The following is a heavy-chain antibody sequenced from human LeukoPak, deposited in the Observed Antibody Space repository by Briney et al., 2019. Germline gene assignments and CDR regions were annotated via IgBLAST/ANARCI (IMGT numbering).Heavy chain of an antibody. V-gene: IGHV4-39*01. CDR1: GVSISSSSYY. Sequence: SETLSLTCTVSGVSISSSSYYWGWIRQPPGKGLERIGNIYYTGTKYYSPSLKSRVTISVDTSKNLVSLKLSSVTAADTAVYYCARCNYDISTGYYILLDYWGQGTLVTVSS. CDR2: IYYTGTK. CDR3: ARCNYDISTGYYILLDY. J-gene: IGHJ4*02. D-gene: IGHD3-9*01.